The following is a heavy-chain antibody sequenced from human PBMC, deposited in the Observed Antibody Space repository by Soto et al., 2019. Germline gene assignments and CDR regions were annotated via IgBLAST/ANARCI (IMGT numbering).Heavy chain of an antibody. J-gene: IGHJ4*02. CDR1: GYTFTDYY. CDR3: ARERRGAY. Sequence: QVQLVQSGAEVKKPGASVKVSCKASGYTFTDYYIHWVRQAPGQGLEWMGWINPNSGGTNYAQKFQGRVTMTRDPSISTAYRGLRRRKSDDTAVYYCARERRGAYWGQGPLVTVS. CDR2: INPNSGGT. D-gene: IGHD3-10*01. V-gene: IGHV1-2*02.